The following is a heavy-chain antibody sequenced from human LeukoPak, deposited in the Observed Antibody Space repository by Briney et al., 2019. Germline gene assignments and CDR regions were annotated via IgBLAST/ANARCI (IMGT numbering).Heavy chain of an antibody. CDR1: GYTFTSYG. V-gene: IGHV1-18*01. J-gene: IGHJ4*02. CDR2: ISAYNGNT. CDR3: ARDTSTRLTTMVRGVIITLDY. Sequence: ASVKVSCKASGYTFTSYGISWVRQAPGQGLEWMGWISAYNGNTNYAQKLQGRVTMTTDTSTSTAYMELRSLRSDDTAVYYCARDTSTRLTTMVRGVIITLDYWGQGTLVTVSS. D-gene: IGHD3-10*01.